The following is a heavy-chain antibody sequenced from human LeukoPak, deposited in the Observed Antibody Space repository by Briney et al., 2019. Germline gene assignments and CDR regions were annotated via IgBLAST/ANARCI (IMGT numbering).Heavy chain of an antibody. D-gene: IGHD4-23*01. V-gene: IGHV3-11*01. Sequence: GGSLTLSCTGSGFTLSDYYINWVRQAPGKGLEWVSQISNTGSTKYYADSVQGRFTISRDNVKNSVSLQMKSLSAEYTAVYYCAREDYGGTNFDYWGQGALVAVSS. CDR3: AREDYGGTNFDY. J-gene: IGHJ4*02. CDR2: ISNTGSTK. CDR1: GFTLSDYY.